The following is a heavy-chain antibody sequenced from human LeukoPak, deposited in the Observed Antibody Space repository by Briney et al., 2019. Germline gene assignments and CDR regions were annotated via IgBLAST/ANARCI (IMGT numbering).Heavy chain of an antibody. D-gene: IGHD3-16*01. V-gene: IGHV1-18*01. CDR1: EKSVSNYG. J-gene: IGHJ5*02. Sequence: ASVTVSCTTSEKSVSNYGIAWVRQAPGQGLEWMGWINAYSGNTKYAQKFQGRVTMTTEKATSTAYMEMRSLRSDDTAVYYCARVSITLGAEWAYPMRKPTKVHPWFDPWGQGTRVTVSS. CDR3: ARVSITLGAEWAYPMRKPTKVHPWFDP. CDR2: INAYSGNT.